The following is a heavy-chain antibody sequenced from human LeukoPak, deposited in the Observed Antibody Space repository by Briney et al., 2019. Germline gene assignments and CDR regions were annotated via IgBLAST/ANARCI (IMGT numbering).Heavy chain of an antibody. CDR2: ISGSGGST. V-gene: IGHV3-23*01. D-gene: IGHD3-22*01. J-gene: IGHJ4*02. CDR1: GFTFSTYA. Sequence: GGSLRLSCAASGFTFSTYAMSWVRQAPGKGLEWVSSISGSGGSTYYADSVKGRFTISRDNSKNTLYLQMNNLRAEDTAVYYCAKVGGYLIYWGQGTLVTVSS. CDR3: AKVGGYLIY.